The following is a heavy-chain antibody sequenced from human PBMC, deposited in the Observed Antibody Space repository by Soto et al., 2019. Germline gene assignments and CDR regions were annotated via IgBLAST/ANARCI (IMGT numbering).Heavy chain of an antibody. CDR1: GGSISSGDYY. V-gene: IGHV4-30-4*01. D-gene: IGHD3-22*01. CDR2: IYYSGST. Sequence: SETLSLTCTVSGGSISSGDYYWSWIRQPPGKGLEWIGYIYYSGSTYYNPSLKSRVTISVDTSKNQFSLKLSSVTAADTAVYYCAREGTDYDSSGSGITYYYYGMDVWGQGTTVTVSS. CDR3: AREGTDYDSSGSGITYYYYGMDV. J-gene: IGHJ6*02.